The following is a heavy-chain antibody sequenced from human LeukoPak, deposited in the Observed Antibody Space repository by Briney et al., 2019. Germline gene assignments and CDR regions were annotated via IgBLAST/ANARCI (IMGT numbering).Heavy chain of an antibody. Sequence: PSETLSLTCTVSSGSISSYYWSWIRQPPGKGLEWIGYTYYSGSTNYNPSPKGRVTISVDTSKNQFSLKLRSVTAADTAVYYCAREMAAAAGTDWFDPWGQGTLVTVSS. CDR3: AREMAAAAGTDWFDP. J-gene: IGHJ5*02. V-gene: IGHV4-59*01. D-gene: IGHD6-13*01. CDR1: SGSISSYY. CDR2: TYYSGST.